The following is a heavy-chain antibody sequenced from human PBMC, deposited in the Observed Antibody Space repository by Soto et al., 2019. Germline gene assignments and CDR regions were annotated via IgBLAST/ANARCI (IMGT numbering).Heavy chain of an antibody. J-gene: IGHJ3*02. CDR1: GFTFSNYA. CDR2: ISTNGGST. D-gene: IGHD3-10*01. Sequence: EVQLVESGGGLVQPGGSLRLSCSASGFTFSNYAMHWVRQAPGKGLEYVSGISTNGGSTYHANSLKGRFTISRDNSKNTVYLQMDSLRPEDMTVYYCASVVVRGVWSEDFDMCGHGTMVTVCS. V-gene: IGHV3-64*01. CDR3: ASVVVRGVWSEDFDM.